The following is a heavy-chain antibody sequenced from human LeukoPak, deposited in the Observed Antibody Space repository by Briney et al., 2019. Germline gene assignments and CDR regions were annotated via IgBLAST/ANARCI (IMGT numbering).Heavy chain of an antibody. Sequence: GGSLRLSCAASGFTVSSSYMSWVRQAPGKGLEWVSVIYSGGTPYYADSVKGRFTISRDHSKNTLYLQMNSLRAEDTAVYYCARAQASPEGYYYYYYMDVWGKGTTVTVSS. CDR2: IYSGGTP. J-gene: IGHJ6*03. CDR1: GFTVSSSY. CDR3: ARAQASPEGYYYYYYMDV. V-gene: IGHV3-53*01.